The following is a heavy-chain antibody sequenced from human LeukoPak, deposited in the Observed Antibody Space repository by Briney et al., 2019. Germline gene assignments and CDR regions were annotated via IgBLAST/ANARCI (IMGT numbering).Heavy chain of an antibody. CDR2: IWYDRSYK. Sequence: PGGSLRLSCVASGFTFSSYGIHWVRQAPGKGLEWVAFIWYDRSYKNYVDSVKGRFTISRDNSKNTLYLQMNSLRDEDTAVYYCARGAPLEYCGGDCSRLLDYWGQGTLVTVSS. CDR1: GFTFSSYG. J-gene: IGHJ4*02. D-gene: IGHD2-21*02. CDR3: ARGAPLEYCGGDCSRLLDY. V-gene: IGHV3-33*01.